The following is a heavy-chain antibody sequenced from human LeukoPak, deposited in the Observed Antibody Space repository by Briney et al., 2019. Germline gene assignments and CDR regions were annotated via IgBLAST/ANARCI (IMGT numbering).Heavy chain of an antibody. Sequence: GGSLRLSCAASGFTFSSYNMNWVRQAPGKGLEWVSSIYIHGTTHYADSVKGRVTISRDKSTNTLYLEMNSLRAEDTAVYYCARMYGSGQYYFDSWGQGTLVTVSS. D-gene: IGHD3-10*01. CDR2: IYIHGTT. CDR3: ARMYGSGQYYFDS. V-gene: IGHV3-53*01. CDR1: GFTFSSYN. J-gene: IGHJ4*02.